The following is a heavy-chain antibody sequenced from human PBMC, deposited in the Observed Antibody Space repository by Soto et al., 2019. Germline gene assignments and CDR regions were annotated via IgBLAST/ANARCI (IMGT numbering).Heavy chain of an antibody. J-gene: IGHJ6*02. V-gene: IGHV4-34*01. CDR1: GGSFSNYY. D-gene: IGHD6-19*01. Sequence: SETLSLTCAIYGGSFSNYYCNWIRQPPGKGLEWMGKINHHGSTNYSPTLKSRLTISVDTSKNQFSLKLCSVTAADTAVYFCGRGRGYSGAGGSYYSGMDVWGQGTTVTVSS. CDR2: INHHGST. CDR3: GRGRGYSGAGGSYYSGMDV.